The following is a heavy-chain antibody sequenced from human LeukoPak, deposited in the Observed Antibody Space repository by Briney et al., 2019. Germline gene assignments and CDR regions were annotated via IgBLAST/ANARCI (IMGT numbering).Heavy chain of an antibody. J-gene: IGHJ4*02. V-gene: IGHV1-69*13. CDR1: GGTFSSYA. CDR3: AEVSVGRYGDSPG. D-gene: IGHD4-17*01. CDR2: IIPIFGTA. Sequence: SVKVSCKASGGTFSSYAISWVRQAPGQGLEWMGVIIPIFGTANYAQKFQGRVTITADESTSTAYMELSSLRSEDTAVYYCAEVSVGRYGDSPGWGQGTLVTVSS.